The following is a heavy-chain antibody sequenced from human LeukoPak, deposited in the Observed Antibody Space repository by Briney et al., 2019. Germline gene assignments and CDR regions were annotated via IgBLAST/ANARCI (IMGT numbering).Heavy chain of an antibody. CDR2: INHSGST. CDR3: AREPGIAAAGGFDY. J-gene: IGHJ4*02. V-gene: IGHV4-34*01. Sequence: ETLSLTCAVYGGSFSGYYWSWIRQPPGKGLEWIGEINHSGSTNYNPSLKSRVTISVDTSKNQFSLKLSSVTAADTAVYYCAREPGIAAAGGFDYWGQGTLVTVSS. D-gene: IGHD6-13*01. CDR1: GGSFSGYY.